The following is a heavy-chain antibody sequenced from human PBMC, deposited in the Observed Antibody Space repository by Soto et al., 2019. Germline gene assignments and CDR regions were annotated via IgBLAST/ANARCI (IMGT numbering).Heavy chain of an antibody. CDR3: AREITIFKGPNAFDI. CDR1: GGSISSGGYY. J-gene: IGHJ3*02. Sequence: QVQLQESGPGLVKPSQTLSLTCTVSGGSISSGGYYWSWIRQHPGKGLEWIGYIYYSGSTYYNPSLKSRVTISVDTSKNQFSRKLSSVTAADTAVYYCAREITIFKGPNAFDIWGQGTMVTVSS. V-gene: IGHV4-31*03. D-gene: IGHD3-3*01. CDR2: IYYSGST.